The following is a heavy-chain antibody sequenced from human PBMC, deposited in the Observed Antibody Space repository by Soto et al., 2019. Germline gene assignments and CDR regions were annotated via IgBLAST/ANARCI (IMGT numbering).Heavy chain of an antibody. D-gene: IGHD1-26*01. J-gene: IGHJ5*02. CDR1: GGYVTSASYY. Sequence: VQLQESGPGLVKPSETLSLTCTVSGGYVTSASYYWSWLRQPPGKGLEWIGYIYYNGSTHYNPSLRSRVTVSSDTSKNQFSLKLSSVTAADTDVYCCAAEGRYSGIFRWFDPWGQGPLVTVSS. CDR3: AAEGRYSGIFRWFDP. V-gene: IGHV4-61*01. CDR2: IYYNGST.